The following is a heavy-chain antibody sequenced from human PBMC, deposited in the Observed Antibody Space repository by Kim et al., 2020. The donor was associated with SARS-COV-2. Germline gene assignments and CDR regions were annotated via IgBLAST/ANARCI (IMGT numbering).Heavy chain of an antibody. CDR1: GYTFTGYY. D-gene: IGHD3-22*01. CDR2: INPNSGGT. V-gene: IGHV1-2*06. Sequence: ASVKVSCKASGYTFTGYYMHWVRQAPGQGLEWMGRINPNSGGTNYAQKFQGRVTMTRDTSISTAYMELSRLRSDDTAVYYCARVGGSSGYYYATFDYWGQGTLVTVSS. J-gene: IGHJ4*02. CDR3: ARVGGSSGYYYATFDY.